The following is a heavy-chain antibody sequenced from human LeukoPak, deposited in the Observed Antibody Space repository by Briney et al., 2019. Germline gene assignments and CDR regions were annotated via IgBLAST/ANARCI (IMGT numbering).Heavy chain of an antibody. CDR1: GGSFSSYY. Sequence: SETLSLTCTVSGGSFSSYYRSWIRQPPGQGLEWIGYINYSGSTTYNPSLKSRVTISVVTSKNQFSLKLSSVTAADTAVYYCARHPLDSSFVNPHPLMFDPWGQGTLVTVSS. CDR3: ARHPLDSSFVNPHPLMFDP. J-gene: IGHJ5*02. D-gene: IGHD3-22*01. CDR2: INYSGST. V-gene: IGHV4-59*08.